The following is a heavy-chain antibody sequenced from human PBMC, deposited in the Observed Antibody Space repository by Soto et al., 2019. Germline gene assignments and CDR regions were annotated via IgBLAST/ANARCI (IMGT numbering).Heavy chain of an antibody. CDR3: ARANYYGSPGDFDY. CDR2: ISSSSSTI. V-gene: IGHV3-48*01. D-gene: IGHD3-10*01. J-gene: IGHJ4*02. CDR1: GFTFSSYS. Sequence: EVQLVESGGGLVQPGRSLRLSCAASGFTFSSYSMNWVRQAPGKGLEWVSYISSSSSTIYYADSVKGRFTISRDNAKNSLYLQMNSLRAEDTAVYYCARANYYGSPGDFDYWGQGTLFTVSS.